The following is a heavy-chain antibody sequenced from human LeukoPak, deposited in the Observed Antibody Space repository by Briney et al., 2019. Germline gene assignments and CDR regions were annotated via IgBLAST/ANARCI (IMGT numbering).Heavy chain of an antibody. V-gene: IGHV5-51*01. Sequence: GESLKISCQGSGYTFPNYWIGWVRQLPGKGLEWMGIIYPGDSEPRYSPSFQGQVTISADKSISTAYLQWSSLKASDTATYYCARHYHPHIDHYYYMDVWGKGTTVTVSS. CDR3: ARHYHPHIDHYYYMDV. J-gene: IGHJ6*03. CDR1: GYTFPNYW. CDR2: IYPGDSEP.